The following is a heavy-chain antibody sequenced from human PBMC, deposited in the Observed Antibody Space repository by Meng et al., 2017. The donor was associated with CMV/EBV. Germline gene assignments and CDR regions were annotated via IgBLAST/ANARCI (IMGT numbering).Heavy chain of an antibody. J-gene: IGHJ6*02. D-gene: IGHD2-21*02. CDR2: IYSGGST. V-gene: IGHV3-66*02. CDR1: GFTFSDYC. Sequence: GESLKISCAASGFTFSDYCMNWVRQAPGKGLEWVSVIYSGGSTYYADSVKGRFTISRDNSKNTLYLQMNSLRPEDTAVYYCASTARNYYYYGMDVWGQGTTVTVSS. CDR3: ASTARNYYYYGMDV.